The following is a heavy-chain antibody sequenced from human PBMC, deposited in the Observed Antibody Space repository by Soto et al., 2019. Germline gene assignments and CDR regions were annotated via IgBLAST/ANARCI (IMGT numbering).Heavy chain of an antibody. CDR3: ARSTSLGGMDV. D-gene: IGHD1-1*01. V-gene: IGHV3-21*01. CDR1: GFSFSTYS. Sequence: EVQLVESGGGLVMPGGSLRLSCIASGFSFSTYSMNWVRQAPGKGLEWVSSIRRSGDYTYYADSLKGRFTISRDNAKNSLSLQMISLRAEDTAVYYCARSTSLGGMDVCGQGTTVTVSS. J-gene: IGHJ6*02. CDR2: IRRSGDYT.